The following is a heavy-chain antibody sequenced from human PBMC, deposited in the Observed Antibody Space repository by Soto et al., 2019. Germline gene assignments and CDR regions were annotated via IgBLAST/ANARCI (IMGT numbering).Heavy chain of an antibody. CDR3: ARGDYDFWSGYPDQNWFDP. V-gene: IGHV1-18*04. J-gene: IGHJ5*02. Sequence: ASVKVSCKASGYTFTSYGISWVRQAPGQGLEWMGWISAYNGNTNYAQKLQGRVTMTTDTSTGTAYMELRSLRSDDTAVYYCARGDYDFWSGYPDQNWFDPWGQGTLVTVSS. D-gene: IGHD3-3*01. CDR2: ISAYNGNT. CDR1: GYTFTSYG.